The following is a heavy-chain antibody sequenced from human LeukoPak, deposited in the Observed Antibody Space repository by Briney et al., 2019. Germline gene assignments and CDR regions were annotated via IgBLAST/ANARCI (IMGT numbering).Heavy chain of an antibody. D-gene: IGHD2-2*01. Sequence: SQTLSLTCSVSGGSIRSGDYYWTWIRQPPGKGLEWIGYIYYSGSTYYNPSLKSRVIISVDTSKNQFSLKRSSGTAADTAVYFCARVHCSSTSCYRFDPWGQGTLVTVSS. CDR2: IYYSGST. CDR1: GGSIRSGDYY. J-gene: IGHJ5*02. CDR3: ARVHCSSTSCYRFDP. V-gene: IGHV4-30-4*08.